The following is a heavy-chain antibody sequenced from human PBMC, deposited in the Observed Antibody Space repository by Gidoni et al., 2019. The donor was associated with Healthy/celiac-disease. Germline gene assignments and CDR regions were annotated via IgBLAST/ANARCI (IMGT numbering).Heavy chain of an antibody. J-gene: IGHJ3*01. D-gene: IGHD2-21*02. V-gene: IGHV1-18*01. CDR3: ARDRGGGDLVRGGDAFDV. CDR2: ISAYNGNT. CDR1: GYTFPCYG. Sequence: QVQLVQSGAEVKKPGASVKVSCKAFGYTFPCYGISWVRQAPGPGLEWMGWISAYNGNTNYAQKLQGRVTMTTDTSTSTGYMELRSLRSDDTAVYYWARDRGGGDLVRGGDAFDVWGQGTMVTVSS.